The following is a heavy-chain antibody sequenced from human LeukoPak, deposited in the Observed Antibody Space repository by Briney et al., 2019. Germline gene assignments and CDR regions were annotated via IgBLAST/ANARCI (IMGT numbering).Heavy chain of an antibody. Sequence: SETLSLTCTVSGGSISSYYWSWIRQPAGKGLEWIGRIYTSGSTNYNPSLKSRVTMSVDTSKNQFSLKLSSVTAADTAVYYCAITRGTDSSGYYLDYWGQGTLVTVSS. CDR2: IYTSGST. CDR3: AITRGTDSSGYYLDY. J-gene: IGHJ4*02. D-gene: IGHD3-22*01. CDR1: GGSISSYY. V-gene: IGHV4-4*07.